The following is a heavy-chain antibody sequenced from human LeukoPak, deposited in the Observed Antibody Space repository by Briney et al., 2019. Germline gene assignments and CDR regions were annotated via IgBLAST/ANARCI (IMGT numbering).Heavy chain of an antibody. V-gene: IGHV1-2*04. Sequence: ASVKVSCKASGYTFTGYYMHWVRQAPGQGLEWMGWINPNSGGTNYAQKFQGWVTMTRDTSISTAYMELSRLRSDDTAVYYCARDGNYGDYVFDYWGQGTLVTVSS. CDR2: INPNSGGT. J-gene: IGHJ4*02. CDR3: ARDGNYGDYVFDY. D-gene: IGHD4-17*01. CDR1: GYTFTGYY.